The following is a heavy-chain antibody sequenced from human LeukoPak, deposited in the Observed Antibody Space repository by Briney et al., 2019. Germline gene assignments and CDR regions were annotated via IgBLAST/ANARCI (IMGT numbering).Heavy chain of an antibody. CDR3: ARVDGSADY. V-gene: IGHV1-8*03. CDR2: KNPNSGNT. J-gene: IGHJ4*02. Sequence: ASVKVSCKASGYTFTTLDINWVRQATGQGLEWMGWKNPNSGNTGSAQKFQGRVTITRDSSKSTAYMELSSLRSEDTAVYYCARVDGSADYWGQGTLVTVSS. D-gene: IGHD2-15*01. CDR1: GYTFTTLD.